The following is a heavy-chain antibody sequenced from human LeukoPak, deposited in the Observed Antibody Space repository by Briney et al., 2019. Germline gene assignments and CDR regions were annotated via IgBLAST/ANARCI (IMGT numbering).Heavy chain of an antibody. V-gene: IGHV3-23*01. J-gene: IGHJ4*02. CDR1: GFTFSSYA. D-gene: IGHD2-15*01. CDR3: AKDKCSGGSCYPLNLDY. CDR2: ISGSGGST. Sequence: PGGSLRLSCAASGFTFSSYAMSWVRQAPGKGLEWVSAISGSGGSTYYADSVKGRFTISRDNSKNTPYLQMNSLRAEDTAVYYCAKDKCSGGSCYPLNLDYWGQGTLVTVSS.